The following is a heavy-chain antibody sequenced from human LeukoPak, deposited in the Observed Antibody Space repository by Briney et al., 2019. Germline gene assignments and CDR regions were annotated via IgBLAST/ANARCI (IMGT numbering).Heavy chain of an antibody. Sequence: GESLKISCKGSGYSFTSYWIGWVRQMPGKGLEWMGIIYPGDSDTRYSPSFQGQVTISADKSISTAYLQWSSLKASDTAMYYCARRKLLYGDQKWTFDYWGQGTLVTVSS. CDR1: GYSFTSYW. D-gene: IGHD4-17*01. CDR2: IYPGDSDT. CDR3: ARRKLLYGDQKWTFDY. V-gene: IGHV5-51*01. J-gene: IGHJ4*02.